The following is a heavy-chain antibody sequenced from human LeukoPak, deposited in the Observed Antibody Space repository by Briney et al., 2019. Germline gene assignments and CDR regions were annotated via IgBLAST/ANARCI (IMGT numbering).Heavy chain of an antibody. D-gene: IGHD3-9*01. Sequence: ASVKVSCKASGYTFTSYGISWVRRAPGQGLEWMGWISAYNGNTNYAQKLQGRVTMTTDTSTSTAYMELRSLRSDDTAVYYCARGNSELRYFDEGFDYWGQGTLVTVSS. CDR3: ARGNSELRYFDEGFDY. CDR2: ISAYNGNT. V-gene: IGHV1-18*01. CDR1: GYTFTSYG. J-gene: IGHJ4*02.